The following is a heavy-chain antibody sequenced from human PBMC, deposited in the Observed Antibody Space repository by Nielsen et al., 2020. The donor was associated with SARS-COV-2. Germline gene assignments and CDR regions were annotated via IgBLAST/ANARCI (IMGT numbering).Heavy chain of an antibody. CDR2: IGVSGGGT. J-gene: IGHJ6*02. D-gene: IGHD6-19*01. Sequence: GESLKIPCAASGFTFSHFAMHWVRQAPGKGLEWVSPIGVSGGGTYYADSLKGRFTISRDNSKNTLYLQMNSLGADDTAIYYCTRRVAGGTMDVWGQGTTVTVSS. V-gene: IGHV3-23*01. CDR1: GFTFSHFA. CDR3: TRRVAGGTMDV.